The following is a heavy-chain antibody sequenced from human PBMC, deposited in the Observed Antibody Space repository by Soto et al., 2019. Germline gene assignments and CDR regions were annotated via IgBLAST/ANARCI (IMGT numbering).Heavy chain of an antibody. CDR3: ARVWGGAFDI. CDR2: IYYSGST. Sequence: QVQLQESGPGLVKPSETLSLTCTVSGGSISSYYWSWIRQPPGKGLEWIGYIYYSGSTNYNPSLRRRVTISVDPSKNQSSLKLRSVPAADTAGYYCARVWGGAFDIWGQGTMVTVSS. J-gene: IGHJ3*02. D-gene: IGHD3-10*01. V-gene: IGHV4-59*01. CDR1: GGSISSYY.